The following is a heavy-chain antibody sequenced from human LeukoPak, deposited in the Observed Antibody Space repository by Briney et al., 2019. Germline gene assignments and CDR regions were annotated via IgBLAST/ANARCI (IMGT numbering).Heavy chain of an antibody. CDR3: ARGQTISR. V-gene: IGHV3-30*04. CDR1: GLTFSSYA. Sequence: PGRSLRLSCAASGLTFSSYAMHWVRRAPGKGLEWVAFISHDGSNKPYADSVKGRFTISRDNPKKTLFLQMSSLRAEDTAVYYCARGQTISRWGQGTTVTVSS. D-gene: IGHD3-9*01. J-gene: IGHJ6*02. CDR2: ISHDGSNK.